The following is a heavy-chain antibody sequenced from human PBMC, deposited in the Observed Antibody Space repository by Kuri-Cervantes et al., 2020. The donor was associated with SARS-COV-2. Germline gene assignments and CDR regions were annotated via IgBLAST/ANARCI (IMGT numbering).Heavy chain of an antibody. Sequence: ASVKVSCKASGGTFSSYAINWVRQATGQGLEWMGWMNPNSGNTGYAQKFQGRVTMTRNTSRSTAYMELSSLRSEDTAVYYCARGGPPNWFDPWGQGTLVTVSS. CDR2: MNPNSGNT. V-gene: IGHV1-8*02. J-gene: IGHJ5*02. CDR1: GGTFSSYA. CDR3: ARGGPPNWFDP.